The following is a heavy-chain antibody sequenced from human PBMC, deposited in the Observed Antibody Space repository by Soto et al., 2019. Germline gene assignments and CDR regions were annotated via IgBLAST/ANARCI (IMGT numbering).Heavy chain of an antibody. Sequence: ASVKVSCKASGGTSRSHAISWVRQAPGQGLEWMGGIIPIFGTADYAQKFQGRVTITADESTSTAYMELSSLRSEDTAVYYCARGPYSSGWYEELHAFAIWAQGTMVPVSS. V-gene: IGHV1-69*13. D-gene: IGHD6-19*01. CDR2: IIPIFGTA. J-gene: IGHJ3*02. CDR1: GGTSRSHA. CDR3: ARGPYSSGWYEELHAFAI.